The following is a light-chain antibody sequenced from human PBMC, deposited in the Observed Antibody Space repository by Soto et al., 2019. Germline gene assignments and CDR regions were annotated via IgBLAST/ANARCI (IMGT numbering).Light chain of an antibody. CDR3: QSYDSSLSALYV. CDR2: GNS. V-gene: IGLV1-40*01. J-gene: IGLJ1*01. Sequence: QLVLTQPPSLSGAPGQRVTISCSGSSSNIGAGSDVHWYQQLPGTAPKLLIYGNSNRPSGVPDRFSGSKSGTSASLAITGLQAKDEADYYCQSYDSSLSALYVFGTGTQLTVL. CDR1: SSNIGAGSD.